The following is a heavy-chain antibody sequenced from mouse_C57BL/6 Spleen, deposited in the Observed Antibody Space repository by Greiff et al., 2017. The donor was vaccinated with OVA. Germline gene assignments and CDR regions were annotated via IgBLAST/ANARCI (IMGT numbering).Heavy chain of an antibody. V-gene: IGHV5-15*01. CDR2: ISNLAYSI. CDR1: GFTFSDYG. Sequence: EVQLVESGGGLVQPGGSLKLSCAASGFTFSDYGMAWVRQAPRKGPEWVAFISNLAYSIYYADTVTGRFTISRENAKNTLYLEMSSLRSEDTAMYYCARHDTTGAWFAYWGQGTLVTVSA. CDR3: ARHDTTGAWFAY. J-gene: IGHJ3*01. D-gene: IGHD4-1*01.